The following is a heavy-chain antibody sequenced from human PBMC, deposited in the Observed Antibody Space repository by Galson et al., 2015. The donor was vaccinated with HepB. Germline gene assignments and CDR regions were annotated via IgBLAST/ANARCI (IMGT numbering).Heavy chain of an antibody. CDR3: ARESSGTIFGVDWAFDI. CDR2: INTNTGNP. V-gene: IGHV7-4-1*02. D-gene: IGHD3-3*01. Sequence: SVKVSCKASGYTFTSYALNWVRQAPGQGLEWMGWINTNTGNPTYAQGFTGRFVFSLDTSVSTAYLQISSLKAEDTAVYYCARESSGTIFGVDWAFDIWGQGTMVTVSS. J-gene: IGHJ3*02. CDR1: GYTFTSYA.